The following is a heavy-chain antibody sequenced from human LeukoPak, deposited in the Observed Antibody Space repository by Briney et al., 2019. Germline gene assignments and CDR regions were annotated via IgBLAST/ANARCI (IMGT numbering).Heavy chain of an antibody. CDR1: GGSISTSIYY. CDR2: PYYDENT. J-gene: IGHJ4*02. Sequence: SETLSLTCTVSGGSISTSIYYWGCIRQTPGKGLEWIGSPYYDENTYYNPSLESRVTISVDTPKNQFSLKLNSVTAADTAVYYCARVAYGGNHGGVDYWGQGTLVTVSS. V-gene: IGHV4-39*01. D-gene: IGHD4-23*01. CDR3: ARVAYGGNHGGVDY.